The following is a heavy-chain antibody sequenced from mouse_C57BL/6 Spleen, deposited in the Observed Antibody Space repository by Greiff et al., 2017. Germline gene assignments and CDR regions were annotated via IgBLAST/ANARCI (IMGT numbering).Heavy chain of an antibody. J-gene: IGHJ3*01. CDR3: ARENYGSPFAD. D-gene: IGHD1-1*01. V-gene: IGHV1-7*01. CDR2: INPSSGYT. Sequence: QVQLKQSGAELVKPGASVKLSCKASGYTFTSYWMHWVKQRPGQGLEWIGDINPSSGYTKYNQKFKDKATLTADKSSSTAYMQLSSLTSEYSAVYSCARENYGSPFADWGQGTLVTAAA. CDR1: GYTFTSYW.